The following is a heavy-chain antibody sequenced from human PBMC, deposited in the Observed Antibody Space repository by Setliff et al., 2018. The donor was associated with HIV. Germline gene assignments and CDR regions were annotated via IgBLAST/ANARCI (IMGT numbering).Heavy chain of an antibody. V-gene: IGHV4-59*01. D-gene: IGHD3-3*01. CDR2: VSYSGSS. Sequence: PSETLSLTCNVSGGSISTYYWSWIRQPPGKGLEWLGYVSYSGSSNYNPSLKSRVTMSVDTSKDQFSLNLTSVTAADTAVYYCARDRGSYNFWSGLARGDNWFDPWGQGTLVTVSS. J-gene: IGHJ5*02. CDR1: GGSISTYY. CDR3: ARDRGSYNFWSGLARGDNWFDP.